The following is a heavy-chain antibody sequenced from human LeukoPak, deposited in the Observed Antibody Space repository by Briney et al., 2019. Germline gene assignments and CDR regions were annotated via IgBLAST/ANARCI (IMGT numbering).Heavy chain of an antibody. V-gene: IGHV3-23*01. D-gene: IGHD3-10*01. J-gene: IGHJ3*01. CDR2: ISGSGGTT. CDR1: GFTFSSYA. CDR3: AQFGGSANYFYAFDF. Sequence: PGGSLRLSCAASGFTFSSYAMSWVRQAPGKGLEWVSGISGSGGTTYYADSVKGRFTISRDNSKNMLHLQMTSLRDDDTAVYYCAQFGGSANYFYAFDFWGQGTMVTVSS.